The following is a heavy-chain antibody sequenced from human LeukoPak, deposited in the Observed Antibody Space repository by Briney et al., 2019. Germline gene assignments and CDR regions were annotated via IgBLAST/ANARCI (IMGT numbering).Heavy chain of an antibody. CDR3: ARARKVAGKGYFDY. CDR2: IYSGGST. CDR1: GFTVSSNY. Sequence: PGGSLRLSCAASGFTVSSNYMSWVRQAPGKGLEWVSVIYSGGSTYYADSVKGRFTISRDNSKNTLYLQMNSLRAEDTAVYYCARARKVAGKGYFDYWGQGTLVTVSS. D-gene: IGHD6-19*01. J-gene: IGHJ4*02. V-gene: IGHV3-53*01.